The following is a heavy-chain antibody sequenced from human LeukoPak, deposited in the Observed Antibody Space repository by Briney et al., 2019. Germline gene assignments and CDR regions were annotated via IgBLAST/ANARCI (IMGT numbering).Heavy chain of an antibody. V-gene: IGHV3-7*05. Sequence: GGSLRLPCAASGFTLSSFWMSWVGQAPGKGLEWVANIKRDGGDKYYVDSVKGRFSISRDNAKNSLYLHMNSLRAEDTAVYYCARGDEYTTSPWGQGTLVTVSS. CDR1: GFTLSSFW. CDR2: IKRDGGDK. D-gene: IGHD2-2*02. J-gene: IGHJ4*02. CDR3: ARGDEYTTSP.